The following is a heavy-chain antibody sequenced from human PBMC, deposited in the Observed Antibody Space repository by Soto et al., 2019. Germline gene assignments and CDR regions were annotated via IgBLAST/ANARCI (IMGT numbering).Heavy chain of an antibody. CDR2: IYYSGST. CDR1: GGSISGGGYY. V-gene: IGHV4-31*03. J-gene: IGHJ5*01. CDR3: ERPYVRLVQDS. D-gene: IGHD1-1*01. Sequence: SETLSLTCTVSGGSISGGGYYWSWIRQHPGKGLEWIGYIYYSGSTYYNPSLKSRVNISVDTSKNQFALKLSSVTAADTAVYYCERPYVRLVQDSWGQGNPVTVSS.